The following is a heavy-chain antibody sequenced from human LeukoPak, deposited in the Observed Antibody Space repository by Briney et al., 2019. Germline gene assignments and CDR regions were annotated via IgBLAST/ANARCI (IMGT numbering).Heavy chain of an antibody. CDR2: IIPIFGTA. Sequence: GASVKVSCKASGGTFSSYAISWVRQAPGQGLEWMGGIIPIFGTANYAQKFQGRVTITADESTSTAYMELSSLRSEDTAVYYCARSRSMVRGNYMDVWGKGTTVTISS. CDR1: GGTFSSYA. CDR3: ARSRSMVRGNYMDV. J-gene: IGHJ6*03. V-gene: IGHV1-69*13. D-gene: IGHD3-10*01.